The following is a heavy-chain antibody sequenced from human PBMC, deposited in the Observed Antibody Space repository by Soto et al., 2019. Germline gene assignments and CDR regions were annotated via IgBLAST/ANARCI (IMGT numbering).Heavy chain of an antibody. CDR3: VRIKGDSSGWYFIDH. V-gene: IGHV5-10-1*01. Sequence: XESLKISFEGYGYTFTHYWISWVRQIPGKGLEWMGRIDPTNSYTNYGPSLQGHVTISADKSINTAYLQWSRLKASDTAMYYCVRIKGDSSGWYFIDHWGQGTLVTVSS. CDR1: GYTFTHYW. CDR2: IDPTNSYT. D-gene: IGHD6-19*01. J-gene: IGHJ5*02.